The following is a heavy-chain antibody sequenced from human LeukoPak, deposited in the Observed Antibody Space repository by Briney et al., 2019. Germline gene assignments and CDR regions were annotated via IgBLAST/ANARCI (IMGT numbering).Heavy chain of an antibody. D-gene: IGHD6-19*01. J-gene: IGHJ4*02. V-gene: IGHV4-39*01. Sequence: SETLSLTFTVSGGSISSSSYFWGWIRQPPGKGLEWIGSIYYSGSTYYNPSLKSRVTISVDTSKNQFSLKLSSVTAADTAVYYCARRYSYSSLPDYWGQGTLVTVSS. CDR3: ARRYSYSSLPDY. CDR2: IYYSGST. CDR1: GGSISSSSYF.